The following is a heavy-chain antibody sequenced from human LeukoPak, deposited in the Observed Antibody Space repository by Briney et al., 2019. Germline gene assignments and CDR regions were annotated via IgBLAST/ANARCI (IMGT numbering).Heavy chain of an antibody. CDR2: ISGSGGST. V-gene: IGHV3-23*01. CDR3: AKVPVGDGYNYIFDY. CDR1: GFTFSSYA. Sequence: GGSLRLPCAASGFTFSSYAMSWVRQAPGKGLEWVSAISGSGGSTYYADSVKGRFTISRDNSKNTLYLQMNSLRAEDTAVYYCAKVPVGDGYNYIFDYWGQGTLVTVSS. D-gene: IGHD5-24*01. J-gene: IGHJ4*02.